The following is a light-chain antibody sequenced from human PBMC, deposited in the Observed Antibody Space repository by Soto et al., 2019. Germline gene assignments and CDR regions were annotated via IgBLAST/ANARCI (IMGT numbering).Light chain of an antibody. CDR1: QSVNSD. CDR2: DAS. Sequence: EIVLTQSPATLSLSPGERATLSCWASQSVNSDLAWYQQKPGQAPRLLIYDASTRAAGVPARFTGSGSETEFTLTISSLQSEDYAVYYCQHYNNWPPYTFGQGTKVDIK. CDR3: QHYNNWPPYT. J-gene: IGKJ2*01. V-gene: IGKV3-15*01.